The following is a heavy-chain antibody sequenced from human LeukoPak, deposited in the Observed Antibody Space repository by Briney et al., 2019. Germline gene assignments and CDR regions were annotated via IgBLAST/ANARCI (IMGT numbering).Heavy chain of an antibody. CDR3: AKDTYYYGSGSST. CDR2: ISSSGSTR. Sequence: PGGSLRLSCAASGFTFSSYEINWVRQAPGKGLEWVSYISSSGSTRYYADSVKGRFTISRDNSKNTLYLQMNSLRAEDTAVYYCAKDTYYYGSGSSTWGQGTLVTVSS. D-gene: IGHD3-10*01. J-gene: IGHJ4*02. V-gene: IGHV3-48*03. CDR1: GFTFSSYE.